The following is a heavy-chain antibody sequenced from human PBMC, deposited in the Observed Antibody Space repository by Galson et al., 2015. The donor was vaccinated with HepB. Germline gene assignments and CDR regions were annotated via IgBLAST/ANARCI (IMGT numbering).Heavy chain of an antibody. J-gene: IGHJ5*02. CDR2: ISAYNGNT. Sequence: SVKVSCKASGYTFTSYGMSWVRQAPGQGLEWMGWISAYNGNTNYAQKFQGRVTLTTDTSTSTAYMELRSLRSDDTAVYYCARDHGWGAASTSNWFDPWGQGTLVTVSS. CDR1: GYTFTSYG. V-gene: IGHV1-18*04. D-gene: IGHD6-13*01. CDR3: ARDHGWGAASTSNWFDP.